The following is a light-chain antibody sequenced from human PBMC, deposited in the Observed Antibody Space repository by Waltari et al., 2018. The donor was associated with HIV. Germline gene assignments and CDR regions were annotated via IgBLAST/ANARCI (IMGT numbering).Light chain of an antibody. Sequence: SYELTQPPSVSVSPGQTDSLTCSRDQLGDKYACWYQQKPGQSPVLVIYQDSKRPSGIPERFSGSNSGNTATLTISGTQAMDEADYYCQAWDSSTVVFGGGTKLTVL. J-gene: IGLJ2*01. V-gene: IGLV3-1*01. CDR3: QAWDSSTVV. CDR2: QDS. CDR1: QLGDKY.